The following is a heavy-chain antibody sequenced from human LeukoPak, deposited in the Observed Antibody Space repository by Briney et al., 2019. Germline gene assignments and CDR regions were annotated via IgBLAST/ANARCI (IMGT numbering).Heavy chain of an antibody. D-gene: IGHD3-3*01. CDR3: TTLPEFGVVIINPDY. V-gene: IGHV3-15*01. CDR1: GFTFSSYG. CDR2: IKSKTDGGTT. Sequence: GGSLRLSCAASGFTFSSYGMHWVRQAPGKGLEWVGRIKSKTDGGTTDYAAPVKGRFTISRDDSKNTLYLQMNSLKTEDTAVYYCTTLPEFGVVIINPDYWGQGTLVTVSS. J-gene: IGHJ4*02.